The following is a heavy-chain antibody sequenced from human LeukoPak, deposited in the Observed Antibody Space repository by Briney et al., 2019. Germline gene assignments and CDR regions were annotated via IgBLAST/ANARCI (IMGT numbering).Heavy chain of an antibody. J-gene: IGHJ4*02. V-gene: IGHV3-30*04. Sequence: SLRLSCAASGFTFSSYAMHWVRQAPGKGLEWVAVISYDGSNKYYADSVKGRFTISRDSSKNTLYLQMNSLRAEDTAVYYCARGGYSSSWYSDYWGQGTLVTVSS. CDR2: ISYDGSNK. CDR1: GFTFSSYA. CDR3: ARGGYSSSWYSDY. D-gene: IGHD6-13*01.